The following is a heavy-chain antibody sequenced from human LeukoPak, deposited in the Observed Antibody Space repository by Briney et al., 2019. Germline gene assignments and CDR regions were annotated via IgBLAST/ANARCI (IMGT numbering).Heavy chain of an antibody. J-gene: IGHJ4*02. Sequence: PSETLSLTCTVSGYSISSGYYWGWIRQPPGKGLEWIGSIYHSGSTYYNPSLESRVTISVDTSKNQFSLKLSPVTAADTAVYYCARDRIAAAGTPYWGQGTLVTVSS. V-gene: IGHV4-38-2*02. CDR3: ARDRIAAAGTPY. CDR2: IYHSGST. CDR1: GYSISSGYY. D-gene: IGHD6-13*01.